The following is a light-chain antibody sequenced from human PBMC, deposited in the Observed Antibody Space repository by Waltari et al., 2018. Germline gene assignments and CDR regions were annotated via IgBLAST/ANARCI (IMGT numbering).Light chain of an antibody. CDR2: KAS. CDR1: QSISTW. Sequence: DIQMTQSPSTLSASVGVRVIITCRASQSISTWLAWYQQKPGKAPKLLIYKASSLQSGVPSRFSGSGSGTEFTLTISSLQPDDFATYYCQQYSGYSGTFGQGTKVEIK. V-gene: IGKV1-5*03. CDR3: QQYSGYSGT. J-gene: IGKJ1*01.